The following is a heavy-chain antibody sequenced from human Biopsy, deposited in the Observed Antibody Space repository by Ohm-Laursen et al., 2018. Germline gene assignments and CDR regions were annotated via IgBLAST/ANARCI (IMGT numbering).Heavy chain of an antibody. CDR1: GFTFSGHA. D-gene: IGHD3-3*01. Sequence: GSLRPSCSASGFTFSGHAMSWVRQAPGKGLECVSIINGGGGSTWYSDPVKGRFTISRDNSKNTLYLQMNSLRAEDTAMYYCARDLYDFCGGCPFDPWGQGTLVTVSP. CDR3: ARDLYDFCGGCPFDP. CDR2: INGGGGST. V-gene: IGHV3-23*01. J-gene: IGHJ5*02.